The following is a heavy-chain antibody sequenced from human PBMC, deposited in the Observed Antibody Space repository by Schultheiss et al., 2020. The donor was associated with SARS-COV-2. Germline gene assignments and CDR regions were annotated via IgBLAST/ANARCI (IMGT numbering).Heavy chain of an antibody. CDR1: GFTFSSYD. CDR2: ISYDGSNK. D-gene: IGHD1-1*01. V-gene: IGHV3-30*18. CDR3: AKDRAYNWNDYYYYYGMDV. J-gene: IGHJ6*02. Sequence: GGSLRLSCAASGFTFSSYDMHWVRQAPGKGLEWVAVISYDGSNKYYADSVKGRFTISRDNSKNTLYLQMNSLRAEDTALYYCAKDRAYNWNDYYYYYGMDVWGQGTTVTVSS.